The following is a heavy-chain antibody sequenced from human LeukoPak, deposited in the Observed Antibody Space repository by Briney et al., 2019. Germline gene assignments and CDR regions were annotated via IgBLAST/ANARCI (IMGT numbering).Heavy chain of an antibody. CDR1: GFSFSNTW. Sequence: PGGSLRLSCAASGFSFSNTWMSWVRQAPGKGLEWVGYIKSKTDGGTAEYAAPVQGRFTISRDDSEKTVFLQMNNLKTEDTAVYYCTTHLRWEVPPPDSWGQGTLVTVSS. CDR3: TTHLRWEVPPPDS. V-gene: IGHV3-15*01. CDR2: IKSKTDGGTA. J-gene: IGHJ5*02. D-gene: IGHD1-26*01.